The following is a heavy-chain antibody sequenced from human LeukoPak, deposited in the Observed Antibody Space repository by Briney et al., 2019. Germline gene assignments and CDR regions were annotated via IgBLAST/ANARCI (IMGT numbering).Heavy chain of an antibody. J-gene: IGHJ5*02. CDR1: GYTFTSYD. CDR2: MNPNSGNT. D-gene: IGHD4-17*01. CDR3: ARGNHYGDYVDYLS. Sequence: ASVKVSCKASGYTFTSYDINWVRQATGQGLEWMGWMNPNSGNTGYAQKFQGRVTMARNTSISTAYMELSSLRSEDTAVYYCARGNHYGDYVDYLSWGQGTLVTVSS. V-gene: IGHV1-8*01.